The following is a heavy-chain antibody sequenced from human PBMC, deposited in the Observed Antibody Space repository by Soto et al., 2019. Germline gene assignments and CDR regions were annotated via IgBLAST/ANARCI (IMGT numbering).Heavy chain of an antibody. CDR2: INHSGST. J-gene: IGHJ5*02. D-gene: IGHD6-25*01. CDR3: ARRSAAGP. V-gene: IGHV4-34*01. CDR1: GGSFSGYY. Sequence: QVQLQQWGAGLLKPSETLSLTCAVYGGSFSGYYWSWIRQPPGKGLEWIGEINHSGSTNYNPSLRSRVVXSVATSKNQFSLKLSSVTAADTAVYYCARRSAAGPWGQGTLVTVSS.